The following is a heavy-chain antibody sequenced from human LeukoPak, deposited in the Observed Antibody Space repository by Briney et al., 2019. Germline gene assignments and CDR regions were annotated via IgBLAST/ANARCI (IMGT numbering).Heavy chain of an antibody. D-gene: IGHD5-12*01. Sequence: GGSLRLSCAASGFTFSSYGMHWVRQAPGKGLEWVAVISYDGSNKYYTDSVKGRFTISRDNSKNTLYLQMNSLRVEDTAVYYCAKDHGYSGYDALDYWAREPWSPSPQ. V-gene: IGHV3-30*18. J-gene: IGHJ4*02. CDR1: GFTFSSYG. CDR3: AKDHGYSGYDALDY. CDR2: ISYDGSNK.